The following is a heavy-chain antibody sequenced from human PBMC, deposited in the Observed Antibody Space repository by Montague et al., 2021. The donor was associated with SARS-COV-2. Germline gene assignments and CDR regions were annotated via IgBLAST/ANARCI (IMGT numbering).Heavy chain of an antibody. CDR3: ARLGDGVVPSPILGVGPYYSYYYMDV. D-gene: IGHD3-10*01. Sequence: SETLSLTCAVHGGSFSTYSWNWIRQPPGKGLEWIGEIHHGGSTNYNPSLKSRVTISAGTSKNQLSLKLTSVAAADTAVYYCARLGDGVVPSPILGVGPYYSYYYMDVWGKGTTVTVSS. J-gene: IGHJ6*03. CDR2: IHHGGST. V-gene: IGHV4-34*01. CDR1: GGSFSTYS.